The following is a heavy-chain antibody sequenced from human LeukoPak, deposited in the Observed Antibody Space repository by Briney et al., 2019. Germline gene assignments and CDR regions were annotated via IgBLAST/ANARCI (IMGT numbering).Heavy chain of an antibody. V-gene: IGHV1-8*02. CDR1: GYTFTGYY. J-gene: IGHJ4*02. Sequence: ASVKVSCKASGYTFTGYYMHWVRQAPGQGLEWMGWMNPNSGNTGYAQKFQGRVTMTRNTSISTAYMELSSLRSEDTAVYYCARGRITIFGVVQDYWGQGTLVTVSS. CDR2: MNPNSGNT. CDR3: ARGRITIFGVVQDY. D-gene: IGHD3-3*01.